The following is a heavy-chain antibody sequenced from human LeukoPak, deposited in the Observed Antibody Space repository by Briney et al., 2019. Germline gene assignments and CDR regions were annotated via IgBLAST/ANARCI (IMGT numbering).Heavy chain of an antibody. CDR3: ASVYYYDSSGQSGALDI. CDR1: GGTFSSYA. V-gene: IGHV1-69*05. Sequence: SVKVSCKASGGTFSSYAISWVRQAPGQGLEWMGRIIPIFGTANYAQKFQGRVTITTDESTSTAYMELSSLRSEDTAVYYCASVYYYDSSGQSGALDIWGQGTMVTVSS. CDR2: IIPIFGTA. J-gene: IGHJ3*02. D-gene: IGHD3-22*01.